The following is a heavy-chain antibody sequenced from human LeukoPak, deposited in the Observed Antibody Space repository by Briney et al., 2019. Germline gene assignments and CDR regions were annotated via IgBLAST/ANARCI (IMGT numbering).Heavy chain of an antibody. CDR2: IYTTGST. D-gene: IGHD6-13*01. CDR3: ARAGYTSTWTFDY. CDR1: GGSIRNF. V-gene: IGHV4-4*07. J-gene: IGHJ4*02. Sequence: SETLSLTCSVSGGSIRNFWSWIRQSAGKGLEHIGRIYTTGSTNYNPSLRSRVTMSVDTSRNQFSLNLKSVNAADTAVYYCARAGYTSTWTFDYWGQGFLVTVSS.